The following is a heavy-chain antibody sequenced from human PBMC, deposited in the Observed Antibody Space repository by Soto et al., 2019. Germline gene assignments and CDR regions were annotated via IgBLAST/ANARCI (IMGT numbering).Heavy chain of an antibody. CDR1: GFTFSSYS. CDR2: FRTGGDDGTT. V-gene: IGHV3-23*01. D-gene: IGHD3-10*01. Sequence: VGSLRLSCAASGFTFSSYSMSWVRQAPGKGLEWVSGFRTGGDDGTTYYADSVKGRFTISRDNSKNTLFLQMNSLRAEDTAIYYCAKKVNSGPGSQYFDYWGQGTLVTVSS. J-gene: IGHJ4*02. CDR3: AKKVNSGPGSQYFDY.